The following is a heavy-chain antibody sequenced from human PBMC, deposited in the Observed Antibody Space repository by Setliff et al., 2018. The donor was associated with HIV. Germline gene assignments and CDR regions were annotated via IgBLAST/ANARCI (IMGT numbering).Heavy chain of an antibody. V-gene: IGHV4-30-4*01. CDR1: GNSINSGDYY. Sequence: SETLSLTCTVSGNSINSGDYYWSWIRQPPGKGLEWIGYIYHSGSTHYNPSLNSRVAFSVDTSRNQFSLKLYSVTVADTAFYYCARADSSSWFFATFDIWGQGTMVTVSS. CDR3: ARADSSSWFFATFDI. J-gene: IGHJ3*02. D-gene: IGHD6-13*01. CDR2: IYHSGST.